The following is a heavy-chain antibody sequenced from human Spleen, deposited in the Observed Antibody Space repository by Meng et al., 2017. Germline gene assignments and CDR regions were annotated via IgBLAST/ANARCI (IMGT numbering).Heavy chain of an antibody. CDR1: GGSFSGYY. V-gene: IGHV4-34*01. D-gene: IGHD4-17*01. J-gene: IGHJ5*02. Sequence: VPLPQWGAGLLKPSETLSLTCAGYGGSFSGYYWSWIRQPPGKGLEWIGEINDSGLTNYYPSLKSRVTISIDTSNNQFSLKLSSVTAADTAVYYCARGGDDYGRHNWFDPWGQGTLVTVSS. CDR2: INDSGLT. CDR3: ARGGDDYGRHNWFDP.